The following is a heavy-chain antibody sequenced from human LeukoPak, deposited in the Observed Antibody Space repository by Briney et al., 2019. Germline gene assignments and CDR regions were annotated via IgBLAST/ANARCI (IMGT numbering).Heavy chain of an antibody. J-gene: IGHJ4*02. V-gene: IGHV4-59*12. Sequence: ASETLSLTCTVSGGSISSYYWSWIRQPPGKGLEWIGYIYYSGSTNYNPSLKSRVTISVDTSKNQFSLKLSSVTAADTAVYYCARGYDYVWGSYRPHFDYWGQGTLVTVSS. CDR1: GGSISSYY. D-gene: IGHD3-16*01. CDR2: IYYSGST. CDR3: ARGYDYVWGSYRPHFDY.